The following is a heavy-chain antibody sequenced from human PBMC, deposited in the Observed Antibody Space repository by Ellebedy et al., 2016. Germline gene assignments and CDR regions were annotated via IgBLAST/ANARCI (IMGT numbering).Heavy chain of an antibody. CDR1: GFTFSSYW. Sequence: GGSLRLSCAASGFTFSSYWMSWVRQAPGKGLEWVANIKQDGSEKYYVDSVKGRFTISRDNAKNSLYLQMNSLRAEDTAVYYCAKERRPPPRDGGNSRYYYGMDVWGQGTTVTVSS. V-gene: IGHV3-7*03. CDR2: IKQDGSEK. CDR3: AKERRPPPRDGGNSRYYYGMDV. J-gene: IGHJ6*02. D-gene: IGHD4-23*01.